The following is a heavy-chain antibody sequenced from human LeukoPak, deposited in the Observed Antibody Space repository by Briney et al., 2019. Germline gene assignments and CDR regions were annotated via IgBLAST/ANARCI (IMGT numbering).Heavy chain of an antibody. CDR2: IYYGGTT. Sequence: PSETLSLTCAVSGGSIGSYYWSWLRQPPGRGLVWIVYIYYGGTTNYNPSLKSRVTISVDTSKNQFSLKLTSVSAADTAVYYCAREDPQTTVPEGLDVWGQGTTVTVSS. V-gene: IGHV4-59*01. CDR3: AREDPQTTVPEGLDV. CDR1: GGSIGSYY. D-gene: IGHD4-17*01. J-gene: IGHJ6*02.